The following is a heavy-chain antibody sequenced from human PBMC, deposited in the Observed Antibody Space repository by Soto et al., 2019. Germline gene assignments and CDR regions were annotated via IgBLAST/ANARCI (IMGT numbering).Heavy chain of an antibody. CDR2: ISPDNGNR. CDR1: GYTFTSSY. J-gene: IGHJ5*02. V-gene: IGHV1-18*01. Sequence: QVQLVQSGPELRKPGASVKVSCKTSGYTFTSSYVTWVRQAPGRGLEWVGWISPDNGNRNYAQKFLGRVTMTTDTSTSTVYMELRSLRLDDTAVYYCTRGGGALYRFDPWGQGTLVTVSS. CDR3: TRGGGALYRFDP. D-gene: IGHD1-26*01.